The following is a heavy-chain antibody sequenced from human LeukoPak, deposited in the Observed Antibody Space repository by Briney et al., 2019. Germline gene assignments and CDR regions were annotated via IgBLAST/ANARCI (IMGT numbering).Heavy chain of an antibody. J-gene: IGHJ6*03. CDR2: ISSNGGST. D-gene: IGHD3-10*01. CDR1: GFTFSSYA. CDR3: ARDRGSSGYYYMDV. V-gene: IGHV3-64*01. Sequence: GGSLRLSCAASGFTFSSYAIHWVRQAPGKGLEYVSVISSNGGSTYYANSVKGRFTISRDNSKNTLYLQMGSLRAEDMAVYYCARDRGSSGYYYMDVWGKGTTVTVSS.